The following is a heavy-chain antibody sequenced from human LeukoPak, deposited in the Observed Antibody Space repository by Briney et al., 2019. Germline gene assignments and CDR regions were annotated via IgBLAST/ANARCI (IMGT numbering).Heavy chain of an antibody. D-gene: IGHD3-10*01. CDR1: GGSFSGYY. J-gene: IGHJ4*02. V-gene: IGHV3-23*01. CDR3: AKFGIRPIDVDY. CDR2: ISGSGGST. Sequence: ETLSLTCAVYGGSFSGYYWSWVRQAPGKGLEWVSAISGSGGSTYYADSVKGRFTISRDNSKNTLYLQMNSLRAEDTAVYYCAKFGIRPIDVDYWGQGTLVTVSS.